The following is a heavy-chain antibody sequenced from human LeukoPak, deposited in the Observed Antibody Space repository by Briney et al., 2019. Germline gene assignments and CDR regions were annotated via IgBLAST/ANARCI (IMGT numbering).Heavy chain of an antibody. CDR2: IYHSGST. J-gene: IGHJ4*02. V-gene: IGHV4-39*07. Sequence: SETLSLTCTVSGGSISSSSYYWGWIRQPPGKGLEWIGSIYHSGSTYYNPSLKSRVTISVDTSKNQFSLKLSSVTAADTAVYYCARGDILTGYYSFGYWGQGTLVTVSS. CDR1: GGSISSSSYY. D-gene: IGHD3-9*01. CDR3: ARGDILTGYYSFGY.